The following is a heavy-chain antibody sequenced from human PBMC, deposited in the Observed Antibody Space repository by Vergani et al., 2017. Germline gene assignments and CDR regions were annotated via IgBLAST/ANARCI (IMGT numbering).Heavy chain of an antibody. CDR1: GFTFSSYS. CDR3: ARLSYDTTPYLQGGYDC. J-gene: IGHJ4*02. D-gene: IGHD3-22*01. Sequence: VQLVESGGGLVKPGGSLRLSCAASGFTFSSYSMNWVRQAPGKGLEWVSAISARYPSTYYADSVKGRFTISRDNSKNMLYLQMNSLRAEDTAVYYCARLSYDTTPYLQGGYDCWGQGTLVSVSS. CDR2: ISARYPST. V-gene: IGHV3-23*04.